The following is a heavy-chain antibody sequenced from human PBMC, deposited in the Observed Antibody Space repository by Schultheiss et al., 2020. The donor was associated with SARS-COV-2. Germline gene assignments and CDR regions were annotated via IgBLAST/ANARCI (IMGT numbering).Heavy chain of an antibody. J-gene: IGHJ4*02. Sequence: SETLSLTCTVSGVSVDSGGYYWGWIRQPPGKGLEWIGSIYHSGSTYYNPSLKSRVTISVDTSKNQFSLKVDSVTAADTAMYFCARVGRIGSGGDRPGALDNWGQGTLVTVSS. D-gene: IGHD2-21*01. CDR2: IYHSGST. CDR1: GVSVDSGGYY. CDR3: ARVGRIGSGGDRPGALDN. V-gene: IGHV4-38-2*02.